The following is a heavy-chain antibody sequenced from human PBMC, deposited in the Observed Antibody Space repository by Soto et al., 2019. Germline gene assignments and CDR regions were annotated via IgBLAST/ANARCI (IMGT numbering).Heavy chain of an antibody. J-gene: IGHJ3*02. V-gene: IGHV3-7*05. D-gene: IGHD3-22*01. CDR3: ARDPATYYYDSSGYRDDAFDI. CDR1: GFTFSSYW. Sequence: GGSLRLSCAASGFTFSSYWMSWVRQAPGKGLEWVANIKQDGSEKYYVDSVKGRFTISRDNAKNSLYLQMNSLRAEDTAVYYCARDPATYYYDSSGYRDDAFDIWGQGTMVTVSS. CDR2: IKQDGSEK.